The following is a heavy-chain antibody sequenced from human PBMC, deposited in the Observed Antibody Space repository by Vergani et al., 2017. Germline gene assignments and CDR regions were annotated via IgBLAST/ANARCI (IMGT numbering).Heavy chain of an antibody. V-gene: IGHV4-31*03. Sequence: QVQLQESGPGLVKPSQTLSLTCTVSGDSLSSSDHYWSWIRQRSDTGLEWVGHIFRSGTTYYNPSLKSRLIMSVDTSKNQFSLKLTSVTAADTAMYYCARENVVIARIFDFWGQGTLVTVSS. CDR1: GDSLSSSDHY. CDR2: IFRSGTT. CDR3: ARENVVIARIFDF. J-gene: IGHJ4*02. D-gene: IGHD2-21*01.